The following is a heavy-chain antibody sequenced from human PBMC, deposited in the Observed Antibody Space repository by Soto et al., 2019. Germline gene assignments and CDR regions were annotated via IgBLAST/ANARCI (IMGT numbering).Heavy chain of an antibody. J-gene: IGHJ6*03. D-gene: IGHD6-25*01. V-gene: IGHV3-21*04. CDR3: VSGTKTPGLDS. CDR1: GFTFSSYS. Sequence: PVVSLRLSCAASGFTFSSYSMNWVRQAPGKGLEWVSSISSSSSYIYYADSVKGRFTISRDNTRNSFYLNMDSLRVGDTATYYCVSGTKTPGLDSWGSGTTVIVS. CDR2: ISSSSSYI.